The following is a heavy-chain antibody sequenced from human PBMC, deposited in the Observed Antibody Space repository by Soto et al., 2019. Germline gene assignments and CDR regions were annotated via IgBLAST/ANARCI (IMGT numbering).Heavy chain of an antibody. J-gene: IGHJ6*02. V-gene: IGHV1-69*13. D-gene: IGHD6-13*01. CDR1: GGTFSSYA. CDR2: IIPIFGTA. CDR3: ARVAVAGENNYYYYGMDV. Sequence: ASVKVSCKASGGTFSSYAISWVRQAPGQGLEWMGGIIPIFGTANYAQKFQGRVTITADESTSTAYMELSSLRSEDTAVYYCARVAVAGENNYYYYGMDVRAQRTTVTVSS.